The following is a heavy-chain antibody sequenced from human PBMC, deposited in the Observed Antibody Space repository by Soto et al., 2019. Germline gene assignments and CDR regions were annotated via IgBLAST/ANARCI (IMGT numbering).Heavy chain of an antibody. V-gene: IGHV3-30*18. Sequence: QVQLVESGGGVVQPGRSLRLSCAASGFTFSSYGMHWVRQAPGKGLEWVAVISYDGSNKYYADSVKGRFTISRDNSKNTLYLQMNSLRAEDTAVYYCAKDVGGGQLWSWGQGTPVTVSS. CDR2: ISYDGSNK. J-gene: IGHJ5*02. CDR3: AKDVGGGQLWS. D-gene: IGHD5-18*01. CDR1: GFTFSSYG.